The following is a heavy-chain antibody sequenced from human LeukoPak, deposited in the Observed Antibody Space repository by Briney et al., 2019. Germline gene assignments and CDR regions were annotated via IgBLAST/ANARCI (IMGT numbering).Heavy chain of an antibody. CDR3: AREGAVVTAIGAFDI. CDR1: GFTFSDYY. D-gene: IGHD2-21*02. V-gene: IGHV3-11*04. Sequence: PGGSLRLSCAASGFTFSDYYMSWIRQAPGKGLEWVSYISSSGRTIYYADSVKGRFTISRDNAKNSLYLQMNSLRAEDTAVYYCAREGAVVTAIGAFDIWGQGTMVTVSS. CDR2: ISSSGRTI. J-gene: IGHJ3*02.